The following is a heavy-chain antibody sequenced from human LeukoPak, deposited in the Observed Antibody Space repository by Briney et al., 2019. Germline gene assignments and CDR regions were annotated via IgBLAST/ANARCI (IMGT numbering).Heavy chain of an antibody. Sequence: SVKVSCKASGYTFTSYAISWVRQAPGQGLEWMGGIIPMFGTANYTQKVQGRVTITADESTSTAYMELSSLRSEDTAVYYCGTGMFREPLNDYWGPGTLVTVSS. CDR1: GYTFTSYA. CDR3: GTGMFREPLNDY. D-gene: IGHD3-10*02. CDR2: IIPMFGTA. V-gene: IGHV1-69*13. J-gene: IGHJ4*02.